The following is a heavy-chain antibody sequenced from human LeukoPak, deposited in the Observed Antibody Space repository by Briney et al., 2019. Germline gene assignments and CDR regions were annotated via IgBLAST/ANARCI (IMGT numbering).Heavy chain of an antibody. V-gene: IGHV4-39*01. J-gene: IGHJ4*02. Sequence: SETLSLTCTVSGGSISSSSYFWGWIRQPPGKGLEWIGTMYYSGGTYYNPSLKSRVTISVDTSKNQFSLKLSSVTAADTAVYYCARVCSSTSCFLDHWGQGTLVTVSS. D-gene: IGHD2-2*01. CDR3: ARVCSSTSCFLDH. CDR2: MYYSGGT. CDR1: GGSISSSSYF.